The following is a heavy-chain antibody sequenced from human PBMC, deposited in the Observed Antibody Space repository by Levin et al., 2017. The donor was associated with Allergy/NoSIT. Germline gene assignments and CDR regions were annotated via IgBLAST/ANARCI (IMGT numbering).Heavy chain of an antibody. CDR3: ARDNIGLPDAFDI. Sequence: GGSLRLSFSSSFFPFSSSSLPFFLPSPSKGLEWVSGISWNSGSIGYADSLKGRFTISRDNAKNSLYLQMNSLRTEDTALYYCARDNIGLPDAFDIWGQGTMVIVSS. CDR2: ISWNSGSI. J-gene: IGHJ3*02. CDR1: FFPFSSSS. V-gene: IGHV3-9*01. D-gene: IGHD3-10*01.